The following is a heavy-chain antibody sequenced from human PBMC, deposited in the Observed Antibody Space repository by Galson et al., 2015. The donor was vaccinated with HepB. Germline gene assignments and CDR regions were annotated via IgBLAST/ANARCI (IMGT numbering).Heavy chain of an antibody. CDR1: GFTFSDHF. J-gene: IGHJ2*01. D-gene: IGHD3-10*01. CDR2: IYSGGST. Sequence: SLRLSCAASGFTFSDHFMDWVRQAPGKGLEWVSVIYSGGSTYYADSVKGRITISRDNSKNTLYLQMNSLRAEDTAVYYCAREGSGSTRGNWYFDLWGRGTLVTVSS. CDR3: AREGSGSTRGNWYFDL. V-gene: IGHV3-53*01.